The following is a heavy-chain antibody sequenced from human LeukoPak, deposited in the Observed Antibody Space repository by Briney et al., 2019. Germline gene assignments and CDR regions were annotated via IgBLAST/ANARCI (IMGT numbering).Heavy chain of an antibody. CDR2: VHYTRSS. D-gene: IGHD2-2*01. CDR3: ARHDCSSTNCRCFYY. J-gene: IGHJ4*02. CDR1: GGSISSETYY. V-gene: IGHV4-39*01. Sequence: SETLSLTCNVSGGSISSETYYWGWIRQSPGKGLEWIVSVHYTRSSYDNAALQSRLTISVDTSRIQISLRLRSVAAADTAVYYWARHDCSSTNCRCFYYWGQGTLVTVSS.